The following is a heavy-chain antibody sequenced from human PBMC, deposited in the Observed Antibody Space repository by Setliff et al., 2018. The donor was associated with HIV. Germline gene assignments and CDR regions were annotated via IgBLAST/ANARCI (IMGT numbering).Heavy chain of an antibody. J-gene: IGHJ6*03. CDR1: GDTFSSYA. Sequence: SVKVSCKATGDTFSSYAISWVRQAPGQGLEWMGGIIPILGMAKYTQKFQGRVTITADKSTSTAYMELSRLKSEDTAVYYCASAYDYYIDVWGKGTTVTVSS. CDR3: ASAYDYYIDV. V-gene: IGHV1-69*10. CDR2: IIPILGMA.